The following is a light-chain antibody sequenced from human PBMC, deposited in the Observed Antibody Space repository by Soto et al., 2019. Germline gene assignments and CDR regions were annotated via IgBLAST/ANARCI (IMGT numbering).Light chain of an antibody. CDR1: QSVSSN. Sequence: EIVMLRSTASLSVSPGERATLSCRASQSVSSNLAWYQQKPGQAPRLLIYGASTRATGIPDRFSGSGSGTDLTLTISRLEPEDSAVYYCQQHGTTFGQGTKVDI. CDR2: GAS. CDR3: QQHGTT. V-gene: IGKV3-15*01. J-gene: IGKJ1*01.